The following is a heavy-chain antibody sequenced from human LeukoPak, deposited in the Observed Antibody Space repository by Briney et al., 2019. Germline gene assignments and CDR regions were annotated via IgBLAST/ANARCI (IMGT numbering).Heavy chain of an antibody. CDR3: AKVQSYYYDSSGYTNWFDP. CDR2: ISGSGGST. V-gene: IGHV3-23*01. CDR1: GFTFSSYW. Sequence: PGGSLRLSCAASGFTFSSYWMTWVRQAPGKGLEWVSAISGSGGSTYYADSVKGRFTISRDNSKNTLYLQMNSLRAEDTAVYYCAKVQSYYYDSSGYTNWFDPWGQGTLVTVSS. J-gene: IGHJ5*02. D-gene: IGHD3-22*01.